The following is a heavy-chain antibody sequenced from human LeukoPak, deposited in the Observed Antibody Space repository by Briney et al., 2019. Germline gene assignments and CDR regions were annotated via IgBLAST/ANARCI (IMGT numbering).Heavy chain of an antibody. CDR3: ATHTSGWKGYFDY. Sequence: GGSLRLSCAASGFTFSSYGMHWVRQAPGKGLEWVAVIWYDGSNKYYADSVKGRFTISRDNANNSLYLQMNSLRAEDTAMYYCATHTSGWKGYFDYWGQGTLVSVSS. J-gene: IGHJ4*02. CDR2: IWYDGSNK. V-gene: IGHV3-33*03. D-gene: IGHD6-19*01. CDR1: GFTFSSYG.